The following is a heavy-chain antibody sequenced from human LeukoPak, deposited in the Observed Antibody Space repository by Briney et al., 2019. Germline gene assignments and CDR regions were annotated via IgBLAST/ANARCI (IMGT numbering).Heavy chain of an antibody. CDR2: IIPIFGTA. CDR3: ATTLGYYFDY. D-gene: IGHD3-10*01. CDR1: GGTFSSYA. J-gene: IGHJ4*02. V-gene: IGHV1-69*05. Sequence: ASVKVSCKASGGTFSSYAISWVRQAPGQGLEWMGGIIPIFGTANYAQKFQGRVTITTDESTSTAYMELSSLRSEDTAVYYCATTLGYYFDYWGQGTLVTASS.